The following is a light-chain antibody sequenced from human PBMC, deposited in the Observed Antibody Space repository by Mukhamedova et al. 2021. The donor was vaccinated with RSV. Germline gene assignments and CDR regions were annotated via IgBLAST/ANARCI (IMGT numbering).Light chain of an antibody. Sequence: YQQKPGQAPRLLIYGASSRATGIPDRFSGSGSGTDFTLTISRLEPEDFAVYYCQQYGSSRFTLRPVTKGDIK. CDR3: QQYGSSRFT. CDR2: GAS. V-gene: IGKV3-20*01. J-gene: IGKJ3*01.